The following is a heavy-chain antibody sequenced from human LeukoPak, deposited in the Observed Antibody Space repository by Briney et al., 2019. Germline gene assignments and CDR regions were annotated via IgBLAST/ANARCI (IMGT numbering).Heavy chain of an antibody. Sequence: ASVKVSCKASGYTFTDYYMHWVRQAPGQGLEWMGWINPNSGGTNYAQKFQGRVTMTRDTSISTAYMELSRLRSDDTAVYYCARAFPHYYDSSGYYSFDYWGQGTLVTVSS. V-gene: IGHV1-2*02. CDR1: GYTFTDYY. CDR3: ARAFPHYYDSSGYYSFDY. J-gene: IGHJ4*02. D-gene: IGHD3-22*01. CDR2: INPNSGGT.